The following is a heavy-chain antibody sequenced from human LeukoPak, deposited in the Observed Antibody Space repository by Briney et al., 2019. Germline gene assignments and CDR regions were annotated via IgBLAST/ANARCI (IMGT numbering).Heavy chain of an antibody. CDR3: ARLGPYYFDS. CDR1: GFIVSSKY. V-gene: IGHV3-53*01. Sequence: PGGSLRLSCAASGFIVSSKYMSWVRQAPGKGLEWVSVIYSGANTYYADSMQGRFTISRDTSRNTLYLQMNSLRAEDTAVYYCARLGPYYFDSWGQGTLVIVSS. J-gene: IGHJ4*02. CDR2: IYSGANT. D-gene: IGHD3-16*01.